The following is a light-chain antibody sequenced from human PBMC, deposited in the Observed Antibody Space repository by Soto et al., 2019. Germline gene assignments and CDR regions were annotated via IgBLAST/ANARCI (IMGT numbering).Light chain of an antibody. CDR3: QQYYSPPWT. J-gene: IGKJ1*01. CDR1: QSVLYSSNNKNY. V-gene: IGKV4-1*01. CDR2: WAS. Sequence: DIVMTQSPDSLAVSLGERATINCKSSQSVLYSSNNKNYLDWYQQKPGQPPQLLIYWASTRESGVPDRFSGSWSGTDFTLTISCLQAEDFAVYYCQQYYSPPWTFGLGTKVEIK.